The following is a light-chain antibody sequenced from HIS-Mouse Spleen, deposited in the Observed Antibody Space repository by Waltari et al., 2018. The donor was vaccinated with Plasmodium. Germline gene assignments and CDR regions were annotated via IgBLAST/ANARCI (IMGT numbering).Light chain of an antibody. Sequence: SYELTQPPSVSVSPGQTARITCSGDALPKKYAYWYQQKSGQAHVLVIYEDSKRPSGIPERFSGSSSGTMATLTISVAQVEDEADYYCYSTDSSGNHRVFGGGTKLTVL. CDR2: EDS. J-gene: IGLJ3*02. CDR3: YSTDSSGNHRV. V-gene: IGLV3-10*01. CDR1: ALPKKY.